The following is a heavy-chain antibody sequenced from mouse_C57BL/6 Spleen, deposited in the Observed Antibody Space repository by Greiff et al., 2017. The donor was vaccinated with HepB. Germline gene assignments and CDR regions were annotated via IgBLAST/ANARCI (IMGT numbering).Heavy chain of an antibody. CDR3: AAIYYDYDVGGYYYAMDY. J-gene: IGHJ4*01. CDR2: IYPGSGNT. D-gene: IGHD2-4*01. CDR1: GYTFTDYY. Sequence: QVQLKQSGAELVRPGASVKLSCKASGYTFTDYYINWVKQRPGQGLEWIARIYPGSGNTYYNEKFKGKATLTAEKSSSTAYMQLSSLTSEDSAVYFCAAIYYDYDVGGYYYAMDYWGQGTSVTVSS. V-gene: IGHV1-76*01.